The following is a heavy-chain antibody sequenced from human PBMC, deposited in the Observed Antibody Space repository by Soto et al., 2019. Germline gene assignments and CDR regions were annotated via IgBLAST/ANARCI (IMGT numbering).Heavy chain of an antibody. D-gene: IGHD2-8*02. Sequence: ASVKVSCKASGYTFINYGISWVRQAPGQGLEWLGWINTYSDRTNYAQEFQGRVSMTTEKSTSTVYMELRSLRSGDTGLCYFGRDYTGRGFFDPWGQGSLVTVSS. CDR1: GYTFINYG. CDR2: INTYSDRT. V-gene: IGHV1-18*04. CDR3: GRDYTGRGFFDP. J-gene: IGHJ5*02.